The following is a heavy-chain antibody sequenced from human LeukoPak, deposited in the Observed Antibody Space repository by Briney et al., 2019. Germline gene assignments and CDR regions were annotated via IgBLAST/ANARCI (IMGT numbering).Heavy chain of an antibody. J-gene: IGHJ4*02. CDR2: IYHSGSP. CDR3: ARVNINNWHSCDY. D-gene: IGHD1-1*01. CDR1: GGSISSNNW. V-gene: IGHV4-4*02. Sequence: SETLSLTCAVSGGSISSNNWWGWVRQPPGKGLEWIGEIYHSGSPNYNPSLKSRVTISVDKSRNHFSLNLSSVTAADTAVYYCARVNINNWHSCDYWGQGTLITVSS.